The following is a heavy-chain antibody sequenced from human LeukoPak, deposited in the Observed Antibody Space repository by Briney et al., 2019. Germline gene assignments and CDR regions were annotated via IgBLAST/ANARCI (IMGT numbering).Heavy chain of an antibody. CDR3: ARVPLDYGAFDI. D-gene: IGHD3-16*01. J-gene: IGHJ3*02. Sequence: ASVKVSCKTSGYTFTSYGISWVRQAPGQGLEWMGWISAYNGNTNYAQKLQGRVTMTTDTSTSTAYMELRSLRSDDTAVYYCARVPLDYGAFDIWGQGTMVTVSS. V-gene: IGHV1-18*01. CDR2: ISAYNGNT. CDR1: GYTFTSYG.